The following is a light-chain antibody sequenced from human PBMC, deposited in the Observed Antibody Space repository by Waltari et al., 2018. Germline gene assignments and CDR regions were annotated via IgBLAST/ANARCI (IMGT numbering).Light chain of an antibody. V-gene: IGLV2-11*01. CDR3: CSYGGSYNWV. Sequence: QSALTQPRSVSGTPGQSVTISCTVTNSDVGAYNLVSWYQQHPGKAPKPIIYNVIARPSGVPDRFSGSKSGTTGSLTISGLQPEDEADYYCCSYGGSYNWVFGGGTKVTVL. CDR2: NVI. J-gene: IGLJ3*02. CDR1: NSDVGAYNL.